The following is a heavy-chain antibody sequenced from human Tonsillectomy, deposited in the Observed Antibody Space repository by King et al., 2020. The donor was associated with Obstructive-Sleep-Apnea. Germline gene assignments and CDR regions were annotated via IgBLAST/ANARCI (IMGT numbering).Heavy chain of an antibody. CDR3: AREPQWLMDI. D-gene: IGHD3-22*01. V-gene: IGHV1-69*09. CDR2: SIPILGIA. Sequence: QLVQSGAEVKKPGSSVKVSCKASGGTFIRYAISWVRQAPGQGLEWMGRSIPILGIANYAQKFQGRVSITADKSTSTAYMELSSLRSEDTAVYYCAREPQWLMDIWGQGTTVTVSS. CDR1: GGTFIRYA. J-gene: IGHJ6*02.